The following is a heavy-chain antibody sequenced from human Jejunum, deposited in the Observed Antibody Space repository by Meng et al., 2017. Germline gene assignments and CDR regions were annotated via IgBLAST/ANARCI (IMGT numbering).Heavy chain of an antibody. J-gene: IGHJ4*02. V-gene: IGHV2-5*02. CDR1: GFSLSTSGVG. CDR3: AHRSSYSSTWDTPIFDY. D-gene: IGHD6-13*01. CDR2: MYWDDDK. Sequence: SGPTLVKPTETLTLTCTFSGFSLSTSGVGVGWIRQPPGKALEWLGVMYWDDDKRYSPSLQSRFTITKDTAKNQVVLAMTNMDPVDTATYYCAHRSSYSSTWDTPIFDYWGQGTLVTVSS.